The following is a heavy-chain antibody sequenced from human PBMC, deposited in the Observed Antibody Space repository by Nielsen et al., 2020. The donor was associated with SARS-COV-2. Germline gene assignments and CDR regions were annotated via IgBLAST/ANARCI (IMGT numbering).Heavy chain of an antibody. CDR3: ARVMCSSTSCYTDYYYGMDV. J-gene: IGHJ6*02. CDR1: RYTFTSYC. D-gene: IGHD2-2*02. Sequence: ASVKVSCKASRYTFTSYCISWVRPAPGQGLEWMGWISAYNGNTNYAQKLQGRVTMTTDTSTSTAYMELRSLRSDDTAVYYCARVMCSSTSCYTDYYYGMDVWGQGTTVTVSS. CDR2: ISAYNGNT. V-gene: IGHV1-18*01.